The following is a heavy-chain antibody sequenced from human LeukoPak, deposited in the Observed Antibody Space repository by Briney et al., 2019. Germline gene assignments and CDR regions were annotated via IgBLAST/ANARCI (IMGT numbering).Heavy chain of an antibody. D-gene: IGHD3-22*01. V-gene: IGHV1-69*13. CDR3: ARGGKGYDSSGYPYYYFDY. Sequence: SVTVSCKASGGTFSSYAISWVRQAPGQGLEWMGGIIPIFGTANYAQKFQGRVTITADESTSTAYMELSSLRSEDTAVYYCARGGKGYDSSGYPYYYFDYWGQGTLVTVSS. CDR2: IIPIFGTA. CDR1: GGTFSSYA. J-gene: IGHJ4*02.